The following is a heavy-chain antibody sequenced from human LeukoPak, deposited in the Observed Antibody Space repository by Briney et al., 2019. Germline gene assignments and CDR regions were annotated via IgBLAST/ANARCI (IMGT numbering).Heavy chain of an antibody. CDR3: ARDVYYYDSSGYLTYYFDY. V-gene: IGHV1-69*04. J-gene: IGHJ4*02. D-gene: IGHD3-22*01. CDR1: GGTFSSYA. CDR2: IIPILGIA. Sequence: SVKVSCKASGGTFSSYAISWVRQAPGQGLEWMGRIIPILGIANYAQKFQGRVTITADKSTSTAYMELSSLRSEDTAVYYCARDVYYYDSSGYLTYYFDYWGQGTLVTVSS.